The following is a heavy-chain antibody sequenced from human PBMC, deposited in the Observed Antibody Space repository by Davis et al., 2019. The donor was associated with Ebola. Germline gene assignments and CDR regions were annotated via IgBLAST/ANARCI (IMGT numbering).Heavy chain of an antibody. CDR2: IYYSGST. Sequence: MPSETLSLTCTVSGGSISRYYWSWIRQAPGKGLEWIGYIYYSGSTNYNPSLKSRVTISVDTSKNQFSLKLSSVTAADTAVYYCARGPTRNIRYFDWLAYWGQGTLVTVSS. D-gene: IGHD3-9*01. CDR3: ARGPTRNIRYFDWLAY. J-gene: IGHJ4*02. V-gene: IGHV4-59*01. CDR1: GGSISRYY.